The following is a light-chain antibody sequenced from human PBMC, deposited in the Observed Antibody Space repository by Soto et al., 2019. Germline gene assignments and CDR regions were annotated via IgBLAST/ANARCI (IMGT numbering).Light chain of an antibody. V-gene: IGLV2-14*03. Sequence: QSALTQPASVSGSPGQSITISCTGTSSDVGGYNYVSWYQQHPGDAPKLMIYHVSNRPSGVSNRFSGSKSGNTASLTISGLQAEDEADYYCSSYTSTTASIFATGTKVTVL. CDR2: HVS. CDR3: SSYTSTTASI. CDR1: SSDVGGYNY. J-gene: IGLJ1*01.